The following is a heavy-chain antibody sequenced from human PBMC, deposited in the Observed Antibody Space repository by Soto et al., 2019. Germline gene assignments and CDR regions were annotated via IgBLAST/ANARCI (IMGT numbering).Heavy chain of an antibody. CDR1: GCTFSMSG. CDR2: ISGYNGNT. J-gene: IGHJ6*02. Sequence: ASGKGSWKGSGCTFSMSGISWVRQAPGQGLEWMGWISGYNGNTNYEQKFQDRVTMTTDTTTNTAYMELRSLRSDDTAVYYCAREGPRPYYYYGMDVWG. CDR3: AREGPRPYYYYGMDV. V-gene: IGHV1-18*01.